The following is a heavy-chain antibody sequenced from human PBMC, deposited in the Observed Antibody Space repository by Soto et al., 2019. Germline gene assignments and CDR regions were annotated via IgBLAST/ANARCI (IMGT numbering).Heavy chain of an antibody. Sequence: SETLSLTCAVYGGSFSGYYWSWIRQPPGKGLEWIGEINHSGSTNYNPSLKSRVTISVDTSKNQFSLKLSSVTAADTAVYYCARAAPVDTAMEPYDVDYWGQGTLVTVSS. V-gene: IGHV4-34*01. CDR2: INHSGST. J-gene: IGHJ4*02. CDR3: ARAAPVDTAMEPYDVDY. D-gene: IGHD5-18*01. CDR1: GGSFSGYY.